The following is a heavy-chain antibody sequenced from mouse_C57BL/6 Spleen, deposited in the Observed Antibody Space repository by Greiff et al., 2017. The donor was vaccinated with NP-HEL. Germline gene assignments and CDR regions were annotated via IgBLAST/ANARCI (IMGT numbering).Heavy chain of an antibody. CDR2: IWSGGST. J-gene: IGHJ1*03. CDR1: GFSLTSYG. V-gene: IGHV2-2*01. D-gene: IGHD2-4*01. Sequence: VKVVESGPGLVQPSQSLSITCTVSGFSLTSYGVHWVRQSPGKGLEWLGVIWSGGSTDYNAAFISRLSISKDNSKSQVFFKMNSLQADDTAIYYCARKGYDYQYFDVWGTGTTVTVSS. CDR3: ARKGYDYQYFDV.